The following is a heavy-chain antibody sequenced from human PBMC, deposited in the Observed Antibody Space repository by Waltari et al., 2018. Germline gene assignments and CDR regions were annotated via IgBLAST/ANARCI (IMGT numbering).Heavy chain of an antibody. CDR2: IIPIFGTA. J-gene: IGHJ3*02. D-gene: IGHD3-22*01. CDR3: VRVGYYDKRAFDI. Sequence: QVQLVQSGAEVKKPGSSVKVSCKASGGTFRSYAISWVRKAPGQGLEWMGGIIPIFGTANYAQKFQGRVTITADESTSTAYMELSSLRSEDTAVYYCVRVGYYDKRAFDIWGQGTMVTVSS. CDR1: GGTFRSYA. V-gene: IGHV1-69*01.